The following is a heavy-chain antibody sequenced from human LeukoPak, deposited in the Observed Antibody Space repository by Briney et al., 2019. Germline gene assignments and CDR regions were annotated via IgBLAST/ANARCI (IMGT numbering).Heavy chain of an antibody. CDR3: ARAYSSNLYDY. D-gene: IGHD6-13*01. CDR1: GFTFSTLA. Sequence: GGSLRLSCAASGFTFSTLAMSWVRQAPGKGLEWGSSISGRGNNTYYADSVKGRFTISRDNSKNTLHLQVNSLRAEDTAIYYCARAYSSNLYDYWGQGTLVTVSS. V-gene: IGHV3-23*01. CDR2: ISGRGNNT. J-gene: IGHJ4*02.